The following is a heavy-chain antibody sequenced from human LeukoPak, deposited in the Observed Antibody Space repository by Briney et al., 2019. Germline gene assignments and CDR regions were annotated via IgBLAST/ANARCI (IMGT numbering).Heavy chain of an antibody. CDR2: IYYSWST. CDR3: ARDYFSVENLKYYYDSSGYYQSGYFDL. Sequence: SETLSLTCTVSGGSISSYYWSLIRQPPGRGPEWIGYIYYSWSTNYNPSLKSRVTISVDTSKNQFSLKLSSVTAADTAVYYCARDYFSVENLKYYYDSSGYYQSGYFDLWGRGTLVTVSS. V-gene: IGHV4-59*01. D-gene: IGHD3-22*01. CDR1: GGSISSYY. J-gene: IGHJ2*01.